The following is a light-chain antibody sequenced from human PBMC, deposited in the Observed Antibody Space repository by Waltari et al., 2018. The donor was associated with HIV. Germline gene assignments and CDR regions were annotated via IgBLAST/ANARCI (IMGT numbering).Light chain of an antibody. Sequence: EIVMTQSPATLAVSPGERATLSCWASDGVGLHVAWYQQKPGQAPRLFIFGASTRATDVPARFSGSGSGSQFTLTISSLQPEDFAVYYCQQYSEWLPITFGQGTRLEMK. CDR2: GAS. CDR1: DGVGLH. CDR3: QQYSEWLPIT. J-gene: IGKJ5*01. V-gene: IGKV3-15*01.